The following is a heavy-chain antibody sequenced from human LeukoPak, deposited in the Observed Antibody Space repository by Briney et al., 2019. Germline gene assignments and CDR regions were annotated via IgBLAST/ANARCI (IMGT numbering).Heavy chain of an antibody. CDR2: ISAYNGNT. Sequence: ASVKVSCKASGYTFTSYGISWVRQAPGQGLEWMGWISAYNGNTNYAQKLQGRVTMTTDTSTSAAYMELRSLRSDDTAVYYCARDLVPPNYYDSSGYYPNFDYWGQGTLVTVSS. V-gene: IGHV1-18*01. CDR1: GYTFTSYG. D-gene: IGHD3-22*01. CDR3: ARDLVPPNYYDSSGYYPNFDY. J-gene: IGHJ4*02.